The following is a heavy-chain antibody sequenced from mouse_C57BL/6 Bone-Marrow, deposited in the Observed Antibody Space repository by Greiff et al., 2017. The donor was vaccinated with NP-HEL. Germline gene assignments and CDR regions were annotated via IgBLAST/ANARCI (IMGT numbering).Heavy chain of an antibody. CDR2: IYHRSGNT. V-gene: IGHV1-81*01. J-gene: IGHJ4*01. D-gene: IGHD2-4*01. Sequence: VQLLESGAELARPGASVKLSCKASGYTFTSYGISWVKQRTGQGLEWIGVIYHRSGNTYYNEKFKGKATLTADKSSSTAYMELRSLTSEDSAVYFCARGINREDYAMDYWGQGTSVTVSS. CDR3: ARGINREDYAMDY. CDR1: GYTFTSYG.